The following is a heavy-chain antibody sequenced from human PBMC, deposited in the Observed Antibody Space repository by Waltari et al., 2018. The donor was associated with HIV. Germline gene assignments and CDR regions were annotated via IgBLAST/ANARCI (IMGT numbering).Heavy chain of an antibody. V-gene: IGHV3-53*04. CDR2: IYSGGST. Sequence: EVQLVESGGGLVQPGGSLRLPCAASGFTVSSNYLSWVRQAPGKGLEWVSVIYSGGSTYYADSVKGRFTISRHNSKNTLYLQMNSLRAEDTAVYYCARPIAAAASDYYGMDVWGQGTTVTVSS. CDR1: GFTVSSNY. CDR3: ARPIAAAASDYYGMDV. D-gene: IGHD6-13*01. J-gene: IGHJ6*02.